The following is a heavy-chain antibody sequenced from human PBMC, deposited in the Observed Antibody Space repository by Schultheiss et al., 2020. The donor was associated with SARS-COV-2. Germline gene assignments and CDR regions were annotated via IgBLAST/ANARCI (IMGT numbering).Heavy chain of an antibody. CDR1: GGSISSGDYY. V-gene: IGHV4-30-4*01. D-gene: IGHD1-7*01. Sequence: SETLSLTCTVSGGSISSGDYYWSWIRQPPGKGLEWIGYIYYSGSTYYNPSLKSRVTISVDTSKNQFSLKLSSVTAADTAVYYCARQPDIARSVYNWNYSLLHWFDPWGQGTLVTVSS. CDR2: IYYSGST. CDR3: ARQPDIARSVYNWNYSLLHWFDP. J-gene: IGHJ5*02.